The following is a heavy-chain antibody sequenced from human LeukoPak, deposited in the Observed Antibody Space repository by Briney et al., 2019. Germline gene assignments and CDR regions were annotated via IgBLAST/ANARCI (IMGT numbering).Heavy chain of an antibody. CDR3: ARVRNWCSGGSCYGFDY. CDR1: GYTFTGYY. J-gene: IGHJ4*02. D-gene: IGHD2-15*01. CDR2: INPNSGGT. Sequence: ASVKVSCKASGYTFTGYYMHRVGQAPGQGREWMGRINPNSGGTNYAQKFQGRVTMTRDTSVSTAYMELSRLRSDDTAVYYCARVRNWCSGGSCYGFDYWGQGTLVTVSS. V-gene: IGHV1-2*06.